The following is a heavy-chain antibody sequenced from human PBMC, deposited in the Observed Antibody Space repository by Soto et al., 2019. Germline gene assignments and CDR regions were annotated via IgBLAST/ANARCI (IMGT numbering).Heavy chain of an antibody. J-gene: IGHJ4*02. CDR1: GFTFSRYG. CDR2: VRSDGDTT. V-gene: IGHV3-23*01. D-gene: IGHD1-26*01. Sequence: EVQVLESGGGLVHPGGSLRLSCAASGFTFSRYGMNWVRQAPGKGLEWVSGVRSDGDTTYNADSVKGRFTVSRDNFKNTVDLQMNSLRVEDTAVYYCAKGKGVGATPDGVNCWVQGTLVTVSS. CDR3: AKGKGVGATPDGVNC.